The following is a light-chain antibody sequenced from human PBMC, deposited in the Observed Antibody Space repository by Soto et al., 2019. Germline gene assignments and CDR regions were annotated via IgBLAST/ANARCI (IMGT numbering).Light chain of an antibody. CDR2: SNN. J-gene: IGLJ2*01. CDR3: AAWDDSFVV. CDR1: SSNIGSNY. V-gene: IGLV1-47*02. Sequence: QLVLTQPPSASGTPGQRVTISCSGSSSNIGSNYVYWYQQLPGTAPKLLIYSNNQRPSGVPDRFSGSKSGTSASLAISGLRSEDEADYYCAAWDDSFVVFGGGTKLTVL.